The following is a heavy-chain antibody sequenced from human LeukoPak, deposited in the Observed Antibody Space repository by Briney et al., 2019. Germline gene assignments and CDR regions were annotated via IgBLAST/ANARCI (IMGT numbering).Heavy chain of an antibody. V-gene: IGHV3-30-3*01. CDR2: ISYDGSNK. J-gene: IGHJ4*02. D-gene: IGHD2-2*01. CDR3: AKGPLRGTAAAIDY. Sequence: GGSLRLSCAASGFTFSSYAMHWVRQAPGKGLEWVAVISYDGSNKYYADSVKGRFTISRDNSKNMLYLQMNSLRAEDTAVYYCAKGPLRGTAAAIDYWGQGTLVTVSS. CDR1: GFTFSSYA.